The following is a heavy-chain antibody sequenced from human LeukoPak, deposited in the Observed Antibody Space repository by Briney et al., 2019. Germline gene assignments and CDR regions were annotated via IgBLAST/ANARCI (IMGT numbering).Heavy chain of an antibody. D-gene: IGHD2-2*01. CDR2: TNPNSGGT. V-gene: IGHV1-2*02. J-gene: IGHJ3*02. CDR1: GYTFTGYY. Sequence: GASVKVSCKASGYTFTGYYMHWVRQAPGQGLEWMGWTNPNSGGTNYAQKFQGRVTMTRDTSISTAYMELSRLRSDDTAVYYCARVVPAAFDAFDIWGQGTMVTVSS. CDR3: ARVVPAAFDAFDI.